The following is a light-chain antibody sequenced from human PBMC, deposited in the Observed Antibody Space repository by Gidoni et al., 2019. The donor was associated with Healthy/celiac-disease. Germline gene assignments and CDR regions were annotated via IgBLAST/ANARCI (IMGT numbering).Light chain of an antibody. Sequence: DIVMTQSPDSLAVSLGERATINCKSRQSVLYSSNNKNYLTWYQQKPGQPPKLLIYWASTRESGVPDRCSGSGSGTDFTLTIISLQAEDVAVYYCQQYYSTPPYTFGQXTKLEIK. CDR3: QQYYSTPPYT. CDR2: WAS. J-gene: IGKJ2*01. CDR1: QSVLYSSNNKNY. V-gene: IGKV4-1*01.